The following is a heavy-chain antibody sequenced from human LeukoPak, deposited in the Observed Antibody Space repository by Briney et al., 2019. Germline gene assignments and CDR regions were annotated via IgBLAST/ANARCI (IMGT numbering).Heavy chain of an antibody. CDR1: GGSISSGGYY. CDR2: IYNSGST. Sequence: SETLSLTCTVSGGSISSGGYYWSWIRQHPGKGLEWIGYIYNSGSTSYNPSLKSRVTISLDTSKNQFSLKLSSVTAADTAVYYCAVPFARMDVWGQGTTVTVSS. CDR3: AVPFARMDV. V-gene: IGHV4-31*03. J-gene: IGHJ6*02. D-gene: IGHD3-16*01.